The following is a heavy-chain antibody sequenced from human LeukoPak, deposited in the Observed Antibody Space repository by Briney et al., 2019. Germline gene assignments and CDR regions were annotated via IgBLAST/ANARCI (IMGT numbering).Heavy chain of an antibody. CDR3: ARDLGEPAPAPYGGNTWFDP. Sequence: ASVKVSCKASGYTFTSYGISWVRQAPGQGLEWMGWINAYNGNTNYAQKLQGRVTMTTDTSTSTAYMELRSLRSEDTAVYYCARDLGEPAPAPYGGNTWFDPWGQGTLVTVSS. CDR2: INAYNGNT. CDR1: GYTFTSYG. D-gene: IGHD4-23*01. V-gene: IGHV1-18*01. J-gene: IGHJ5*02.